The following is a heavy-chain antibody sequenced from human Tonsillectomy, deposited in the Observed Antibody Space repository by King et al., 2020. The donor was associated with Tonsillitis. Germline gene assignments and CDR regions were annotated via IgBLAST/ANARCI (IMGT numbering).Heavy chain of an antibody. CDR2: IIPIFDTA. D-gene: IGHD5-18*01. CDR1: GGTFSSYA. Sequence: VQLVESGAEVKKPGSSVKVSCTASGGTFSSYAISWVRQAPGQGLEWMGGIIPIFDTANYAQKFQGRVTITADESTSTAYMELSSLRSEDTAVYYCARDKIGLDTLGFDIWGQGTMVTVSS. V-gene: IGHV1-69*01. CDR3: ARDKIGLDTLGFDI. J-gene: IGHJ3*02.